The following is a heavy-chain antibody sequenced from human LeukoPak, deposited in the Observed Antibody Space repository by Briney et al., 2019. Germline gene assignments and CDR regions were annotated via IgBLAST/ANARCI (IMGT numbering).Heavy chain of an antibody. V-gene: IGHV3-21*04. CDR2: ISSSSSYI. CDR1: GFTFSSYS. Sequence: NAGGSLRLSCAASGFTFSSYSMNWVRQAPGKGLEWVSSISSSSSYIYYADSVKGRFTISRDNAKSTLYLQMNSLRAEDTAVYYCLKDFGRNLGGPGYWGRGTLVTVSA. CDR3: LKDFGRNLGGPGY. J-gene: IGHJ4*02. D-gene: IGHD3-10*01.